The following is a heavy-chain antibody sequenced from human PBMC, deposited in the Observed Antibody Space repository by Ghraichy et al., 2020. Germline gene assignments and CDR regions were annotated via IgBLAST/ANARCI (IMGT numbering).Heavy chain of an antibody. J-gene: IGHJ4*02. V-gene: IGHV4-39*01. D-gene: IGHD1-1*01. CDR1: GGSISSSSYC. CDR2: ICYSENT. CDR3: ARRRRESYSDY. Sequence: SETLSLTCTVSGGSISSSSYCWGWIRQPPGKGLEWIGTICYSENTYYSPSLKSRVTISVDTPKNQFSLKLSSVTAADTSVYYCARRRRESYSDYWGQGTLVTVSS.